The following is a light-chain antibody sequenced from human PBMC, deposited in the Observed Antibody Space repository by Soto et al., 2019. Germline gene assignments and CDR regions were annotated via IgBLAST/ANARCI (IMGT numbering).Light chain of an antibody. J-gene: IGLJ1*01. CDR1: SSDVGGYNY. CDR2: DVS. Sequence: QSALTQPASVSGSPGQSITISCTGTSSDVGGYNYVSWYQQHPGKAPKLMIYDVSNRPSGGSNRFSGSKSGNTASLTISGLQAEDEADYYCSSYTSSSTLYGFGTGSKVTVL. V-gene: IGLV2-14*01. CDR3: SSYTSSSTLYG.